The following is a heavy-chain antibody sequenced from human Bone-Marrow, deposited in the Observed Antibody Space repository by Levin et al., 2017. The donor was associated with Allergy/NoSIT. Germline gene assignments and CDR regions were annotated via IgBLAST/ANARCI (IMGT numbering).Heavy chain of an antibody. CDR3: ARDPFCTNTNCFGWFDP. V-gene: IGHV1-69*01. Sequence: KISCKASGGTFSSYGFSWVRQAPGQGLEWMGGIVPIFGVANSAQKFQGRVTITADESTSTAYLDLSSLRSEDTAIYYCARDPFCTNTNCFGWFDPWGQGTLVTVSS. J-gene: IGHJ5*02. D-gene: IGHD2-8*01. CDR1: GGTFSSYG. CDR2: IVPIFGVA.